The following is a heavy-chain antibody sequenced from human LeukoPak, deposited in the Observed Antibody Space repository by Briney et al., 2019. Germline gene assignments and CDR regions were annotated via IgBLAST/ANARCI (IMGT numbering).Heavy chain of an antibody. D-gene: IGHD6-13*01. J-gene: IGHJ4*02. CDR1: GFTFSSYA. CDR3: AREREGYSSSWFLPVFDY. V-gene: IGHV3-30-3*01. CDR2: ISYDGSIK. Sequence: PGGSLRLSCAASGFTFSSYAMHWVRQAPGKGLEWVVVISYDGSIKYYADSVKGRFTISRDNSKNTVYLQMNSLRAEDTAVYYCAREREGYSSSWFLPVFDYWGQGTLVTVSS.